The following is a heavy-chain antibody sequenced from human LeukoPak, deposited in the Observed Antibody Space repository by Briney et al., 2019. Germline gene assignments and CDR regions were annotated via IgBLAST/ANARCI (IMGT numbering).Heavy chain of an antibody. V-gene: IGHV1-46*01. CDR1: GYTFTSYY. CDR2: INPSGGST. Sequence: PRASVKVSCMASGYTFTSYYMHWVRQAPGQGLEWMGIINPSGGSTSYAQKFQGRVTMTRDMSTSTVYMELSSLRSEDTAVYYCARVGIVGATMYYFDYWGQGTLVTVSS. D-gene: IGHD1-26*01. CDR3: ARVGIVGATMYYFDY. J-gene: IGHJ4*02.